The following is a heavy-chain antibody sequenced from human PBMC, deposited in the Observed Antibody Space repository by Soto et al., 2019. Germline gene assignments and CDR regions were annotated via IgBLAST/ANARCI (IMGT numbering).Heavy chain of an antibody. D-gene: IGHD1-1*01. CDR2: IIPIFGTA. CDR1: GGPFSSYA. J-gene: IGHJ4*02. CDR3: AREGNWNRHKHLDY. V-gene: IGHV1-69*13. Sequence: GGSVKVYFKASGGPFSSYAISLVRQAPGQGLEWMGGIIPIFGTANYAQKFQGRVTITADESTSTAYMELSSLRSEDTAVYYCAREGNWNRHKHLDYWGQGTMVTVSS.